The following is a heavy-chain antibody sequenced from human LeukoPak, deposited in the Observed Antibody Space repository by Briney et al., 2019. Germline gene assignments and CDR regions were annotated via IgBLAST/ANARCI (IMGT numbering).Heavy chain of an antibody. CDR1: GYTFTGYY. V-gene: IGHV1-2*02. D-gene: IGHD3-10*01. J-gene: IGHJ4*02. CDR3: ARERRTYYYGSGSYYYFDY. Sequence: ASVTVSCKASGYTFTGYYMHWLRQAPGQGLEWMGWINPNSGGTNYAQKFQGRVTMTRDTSISTAYMELSRLRSDDTAVYYCARERRTYYYGSGSYYYFDYWGQGTLVTVSS. CDR2: INPNSGGT.